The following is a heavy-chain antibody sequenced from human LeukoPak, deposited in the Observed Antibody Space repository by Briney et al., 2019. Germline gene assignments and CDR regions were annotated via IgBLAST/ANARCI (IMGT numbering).Heavy chain of an antibody. CDR2: IIPIFGTA. V-gene: IGHV1-69*13. J-gene: IGHJ4*02. CDR1: GGTFISST. CDR3: AREMSDYFLY. Sequence: SVKAFYKASGGTFISSTIIWVRQAPGLGLERMGVIIPIFGTANNAQNFQGRVTITADESTSTAYMELSSLRSEDTAVYYCAREMSDYFLYWRQGTLVTVSS.